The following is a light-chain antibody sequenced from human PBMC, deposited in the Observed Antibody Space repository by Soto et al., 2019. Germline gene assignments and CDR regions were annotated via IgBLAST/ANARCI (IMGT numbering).Light chain of an antibody. CDR2: GAS. CDR3: QQYNNWPPWT. CDR1: HDISNY. J-gene: IGKJ1*01. Sequence: DIQMTQSPSSLSASVGDRVTITCQASHDISNYLNWYQHKPGKAPKLLIYGASNLETGVPSRFSGSGSGTDFTFTISSLQPEDIATYYCQQYNNWPPWTFGQGTKVEIK. V-gene: IGKV1-33*01.